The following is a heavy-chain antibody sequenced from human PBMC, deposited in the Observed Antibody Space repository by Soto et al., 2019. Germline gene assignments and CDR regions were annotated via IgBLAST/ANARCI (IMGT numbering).Heavy chain of an antibody. J-gene: IGHJ6*02. V-gene: IGHV5-10-1*01. CDR1: VYSFTSYC. CDR2: IDPSDSYT. CDR3: ARLGRSGTCSGMDV. D-gene: IGHD1-7*01. Sequence: GEYLKISCKGSVYSFTSYCISWVRQMPGKGLEWMWRIDPSDSYTNYSPSFQGHVTISADKPISTAYLQLSSLKASDTAMYYCARLGRSGTCSGMDVWGQGTTVTVSS.